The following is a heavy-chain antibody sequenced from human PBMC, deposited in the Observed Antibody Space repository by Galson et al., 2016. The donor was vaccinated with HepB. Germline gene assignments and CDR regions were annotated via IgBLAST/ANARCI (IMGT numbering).Heavy chain of an antibody. Sequence: SVKVSCKASGGTFSTFGIIWVRQAPGQGLEWMGGITPIFGTPSYAQTFQGRVTMTADGSTSTAYMELSSLRSEDTAVYYCAKDNYDILTGSFDPWGQGTLVTVSS. CDR1: GGTFSTFG. CDR2: ITPIFGTP. V-gene: IGHV1-69*13. D-gene: IGHD3-9*01. CDR3: AKDNYDILTGSFDP. J-gene: IGHJ5*02.